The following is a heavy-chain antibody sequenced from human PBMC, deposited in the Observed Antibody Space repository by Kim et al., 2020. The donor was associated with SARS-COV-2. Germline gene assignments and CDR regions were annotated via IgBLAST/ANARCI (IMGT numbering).Heavy chain of an antibody. Sequence: DSVKGRVTIPRDNSKNTLYLQMNSLRAEDTAVYYCAKDLGRYFDWLLSDYWGQGTLVTVSS. D-gene: IGHD3-9*01. J-gene: IGHJ4*02. CDR3: AKDLGRYFDWLLSDY. V-gene: IGHV3-30*02.